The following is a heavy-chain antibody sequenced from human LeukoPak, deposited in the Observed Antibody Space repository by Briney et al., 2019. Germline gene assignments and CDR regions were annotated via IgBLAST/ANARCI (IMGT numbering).Heavy chain of an antibody. J-gene: IGHJ4*02. V-gene: IGHV3-74*01. CDR3: ERGYYSSSRFDS. D-gene: IGHD6-13*01. CDR2: VNSDGSTT. Sequence: GGSLRLSCAASGFPFSNYWMHWVRQAPGKGLVWVSRVNSDGSTTNYADSVKGRFTISRDNAENTLYMRMNSLRPEDTAVYYCERGYYSSSRFDSWGQGTLVTVS. CDR1: GFPFSNYW.